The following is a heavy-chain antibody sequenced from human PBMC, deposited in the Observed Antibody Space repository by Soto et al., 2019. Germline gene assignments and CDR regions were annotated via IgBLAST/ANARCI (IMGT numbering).Heavy chain of an antibody. CDR2: TYWDDDK. CDR3: AHRQRMVYFDY. V-gene: IGHV2-5*02. J-gene: IGHJ4*02. Sequence: QITLKESGPTLVKPTQTLTLTCTFSGFSLSTSGVGVGWIRQPPGKALEWLALTYWDDDKRYSPSLKSRLTITKDTSKNQVVLTMTNMDPVDTATYYCAHRQRMVYFDYWGPGNPGHRLL. D-gene: IGHD2-15*01. CDR1: GFSLSTSGVG.